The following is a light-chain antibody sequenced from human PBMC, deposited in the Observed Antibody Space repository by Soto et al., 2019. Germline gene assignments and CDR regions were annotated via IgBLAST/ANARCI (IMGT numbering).Light chain of an antibody. Sequence: QSALTQPPSASGTPGQRVTISCSGSTSNIGSNTVNWYQQLPGTAPKLLIYNNNERPSGVPDRFSGSKSGNSASLAISGLQSDDEADYYCGAWDDSLNGNYVFGTGTKVTVL. V-gene: IGLV1-44*01. CDR1: TSNIGSNT. CDR2: NNN. CDR3: GAWDDSLNGNYV. J-gene: IGLJ1*01.